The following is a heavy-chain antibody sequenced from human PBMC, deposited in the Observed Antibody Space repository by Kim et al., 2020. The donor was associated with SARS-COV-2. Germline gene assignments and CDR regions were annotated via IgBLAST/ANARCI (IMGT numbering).Heavy chain of an antibody. J-gene: IGHJ3*02. CDR2: IYSSGTT. CDR1: GFDVSDNY. D-gene: IGHD5-12*01. Sequence: GGSLRLSCVVSGFDVSDNYMSWVRQAPGKGLEWVSVIYSSGTTHYGDSMRGRFTISRDNSKNTLYLQMNSLRPEDTAVYYCARDRPPYERLDALDIWGQGTMVIVSS. V-gene: IGHV3-66*01. CDR3: ARDRPPYERLDALDI.